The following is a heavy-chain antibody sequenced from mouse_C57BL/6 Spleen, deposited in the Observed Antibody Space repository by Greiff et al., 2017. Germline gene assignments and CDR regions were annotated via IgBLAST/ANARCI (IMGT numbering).Heavy chain of an antibody. CDR3: ARRDYYGSSYTPFDY. CDR2: IDPSDSYT. Sequence: QVQLKQPGAELVMPGASVKLSCKASGYTFTSYWMHWVKQRPGQGLEWIGEIDPSDSYTNYNQKFKGKSTLTVDKSSSTAYMQLSSLTSEDSAVYYCARRDYYGSSYTPFDYWGQGTTLTVSS. J-gene: IGHJ2*01. V-gene: IGHV1-69*01. D-gene: IGHD1-1*01. CDR1: GYTFTSYW.